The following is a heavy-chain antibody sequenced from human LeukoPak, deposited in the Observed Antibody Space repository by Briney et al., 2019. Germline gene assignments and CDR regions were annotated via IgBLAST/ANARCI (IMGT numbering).Heavy chain of an antibody. CDR3: ARGLGSSWPADAFDI. CDR1: GFTFSDYY. CDR2: ISSSGSTI. V-gene: IGHV3-11*04. D-gene: IGHD6-13*01. J-gene: IGHJ3*02. Sequence: GSLRLFCAASGFTFSDYYLSWIRQAPGKGLEWVSYISSSGSTIYYADSVKDRFTISRDNAKNSLYLQMNSLRAEDTAVYYCARGLGSSWPADAFDIWGQGTMVTVSS.